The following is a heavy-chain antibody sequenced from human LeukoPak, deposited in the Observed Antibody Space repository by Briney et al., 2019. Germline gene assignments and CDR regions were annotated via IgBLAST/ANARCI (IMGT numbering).Heavy chain of an antibody. CDR3: ARPKFNGGSGSSYLDY. J-gene: IGHJ4*02. V-gene: IGHV5-51*01. CDR1: AYSFTSYW. CDR2: IYPGDSDT. Sequence: GESLKISCEGSAYSFTSYWIGWVRQMPGKGLEWMGIIYPGDSDTRYSPSFQGQVTISADKSISTAYLQWSSLKASDTAMYYCARPKFNGGSGSSYLDYWGQGTLVTVSS. D-gene: IGHD3-10*01.